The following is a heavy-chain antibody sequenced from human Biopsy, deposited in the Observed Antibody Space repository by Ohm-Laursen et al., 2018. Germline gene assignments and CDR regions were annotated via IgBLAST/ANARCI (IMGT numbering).Heavy chain of an antibody. D-gene: IGHD3-9*01. V-gene: IGHV1-69*06. J-gene: IGHJ1*01. CDR3: ATKLTGYFHH. CDR1: GGTFSNYG. Sequence: SVKVPCKAPGGTFSNYGVNWVRQAPGQGLEWLGGNIPILGTGNYAQKFQDRVTVAADTSTSTATMELRSLRSDDTAVYYCATKLTGYFHHWGQGTLVIVSS. CDR2: NIPILGTG.